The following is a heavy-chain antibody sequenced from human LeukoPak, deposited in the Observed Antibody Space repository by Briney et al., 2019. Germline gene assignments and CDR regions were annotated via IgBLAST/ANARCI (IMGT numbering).Heavy chain of an antibody. J-gene: IGHJ4*02. V-gene: IGHV3-48*03. CDR2: ISSSGSTI. CDR1: GFTFSSYE. D-gene: IGHD3-16*01. CDR3: ARDPGGAFDY. Sequence: GGSLRLSCAASGFTFSSYEMNGVRQAPGKGLEWVSYISSSGSTIYYADSVKGRFTISRDNAKNSLYLQMNSLRAEDTAVYYCARDPGGAFDYWGQGTLVTVSS.